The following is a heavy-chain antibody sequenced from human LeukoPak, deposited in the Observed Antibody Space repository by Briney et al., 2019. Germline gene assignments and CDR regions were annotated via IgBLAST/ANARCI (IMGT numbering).Heavy chain of an antibody. CDR1: VGSIRSYY. D-gene: IGHD1-26*01. V-gene: IGHV4-59*01. CDR2: IFYSGST. CDR3: ARAWGQGELFDY. Sequence: SETLSLTCAVSVGSIRSYYWSWVRQPPGKGLEWIGYIFYSGSTNYNPSLMGRVTLSVDTSKNQFSLKLTSVTAADTAVYYCARAWGQGELFDYWGQGTLVTVSS. J-gene: IGHJ4*02.